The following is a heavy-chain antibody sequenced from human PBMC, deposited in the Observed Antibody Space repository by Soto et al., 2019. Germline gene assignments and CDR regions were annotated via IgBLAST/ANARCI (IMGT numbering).Heavy chain of an antibody. CDR3: SRHDIAVRTAFEN. Sequence: GQVLKISWKGYGYSFITYWISWVRQMPGKGLEWVGRIDPSDSYTNYSPSFQGYVTISADKSISPAYRQWSSLTASDPAKSDWSRHDIAVRTAFENWCQGSMVTVSS. D-gene: IGHD2-21*01. CDR1: GYSFITYW. CDR2: IDPSDSYT. J-gene: IGHJ3*02. V-gene: IGHV5-10-1*01.